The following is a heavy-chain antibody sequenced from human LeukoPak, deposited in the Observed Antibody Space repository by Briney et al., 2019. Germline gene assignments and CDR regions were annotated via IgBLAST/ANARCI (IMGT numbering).Heavy chain of an antibody. Sequence: GGSLRLSCAASGFAFSSYAMNWVRQAPGKGLEWVSAITASGGSTYYADSVKGRFTISRDNSKDTLYLQMNSLRAEDTAVYYCARGPSTWDYWGQGTLVTVSS. V-gene: IGHV3-23*01. J-gene: IGHJ4*02. CDR3: ARGPSTWDY. CDR2: ITASGGST. D-gene: IGHD6-13*01. CDR1: GFAFSSYA.